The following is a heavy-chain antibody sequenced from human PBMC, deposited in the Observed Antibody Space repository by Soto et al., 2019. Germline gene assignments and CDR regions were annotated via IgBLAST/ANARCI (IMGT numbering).Heavy chain of an antibody. CDR2: IIPMFEKT. D-gene: IGHD6-13*01. CDR1: GGTFSSYV. Sequence: QVQLVQSGAEVKKPGSSVKVSCKASGGTFSSYVISWVRQAPGQGLEWMGGIIPMFEKTTYAQRFQGRVTITADESTSTAYMELSSLRSEATAFYFCSYSSSPSGFDFWGQGTRVTVSS. CDR3: SYSSSPSGFDF. J-gene: IGHJ4*02. V-gene: IGHV1-69*01.